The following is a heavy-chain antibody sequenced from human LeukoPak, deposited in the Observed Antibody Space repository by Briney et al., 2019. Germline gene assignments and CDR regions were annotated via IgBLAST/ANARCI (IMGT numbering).Heavy chain of an antibody. Sequence: SETLSLTCAVSGGSITSIKWWTWVRQPPGKGLEWIGESYHSGSTNYNPSLKSRVTISVDKSKKQFSLKLSSVTAADTAVYYCARLSPDGFDIWGPGTMVTVFS. D-gene: IGHD2/OR15-2a*01. CDR2: SYHSGST. J-gene: IGHJ3*02. CDR3: ARLSPDGFDI. V-gene: IGHV4-4*02. CDR1: GGSITSIKW.